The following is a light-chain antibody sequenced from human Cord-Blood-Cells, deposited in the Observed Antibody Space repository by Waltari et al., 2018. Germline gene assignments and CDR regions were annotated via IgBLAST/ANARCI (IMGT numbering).Light chain of an antibody. CDR2: EGS. CDR1: SSDVGSYNL. V-gene: IGLV2-23*01. CDR3: CSYAGSSTCV. Sequence: QSALTQPASVSGSPGQSITISCTGTSSDVGSYNLVSWYQQHPGKAPKLMIYEGSKRAAGVSSRFSGSKSGNTASLTISGLQAEDEADYYCCSYAGSSTCVFGAGTKVTVL. J-gene: IGLJ1*01.